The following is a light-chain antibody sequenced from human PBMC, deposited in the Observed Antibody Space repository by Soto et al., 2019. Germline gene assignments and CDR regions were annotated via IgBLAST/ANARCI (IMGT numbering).Light chain of an antibody. CDR1: ESVGIS. J-gene: IGKJ2*01. CDR2: RAS. Sequence: EIVMTQSPATLSVSPGERATLSCRASESVGISLAWYQQKPGQAPRLLIYRASTRATGIPDRFSGSGSGTEFTLTISSLQSDDLAVYYCQHYLDWPVYTFGQGTKLEIK. CDR3: QHYLDWPVYT. V-gene: IGKV3-15*01.